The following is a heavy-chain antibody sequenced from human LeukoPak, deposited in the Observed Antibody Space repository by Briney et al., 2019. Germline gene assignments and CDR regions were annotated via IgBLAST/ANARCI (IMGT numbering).Heavy chain of an antibody. CDR1: GYTFTSYG. J-gene: IGHJ6*03. CDR2: ISAYNGNT. CDR3: ARVLLWFGELNPYYYMDV. Sequence: GASVKVSCKASGYTFTSYGISWVRQAPGQGLEWMGWISAYNGNTNYAQKLQGRVTMTTDTSTSTAYMELRSLRSDDTAVYYCARVLLWFGELNPYYYMDVWGKGTTVTISS. D-gene: IGHD3-10*01. V-gene: IGHV1-18*01.